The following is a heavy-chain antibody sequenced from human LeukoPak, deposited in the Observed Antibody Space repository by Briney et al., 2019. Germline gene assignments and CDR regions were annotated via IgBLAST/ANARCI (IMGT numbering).Heavy chain of an antibody. V-gene: IGHV4-59*01. CDR3: ARGGSSSWYFDX. Sequence: SETLSLTCTVSGGSISSYYWSWIRQPPGKGLEWIGYIYYSGSTNYNPSLKSRVTISVDTSKNQFSLKLSSVTAADTAVYYCARGGSSSWYFDXXGQGTLVTVXX. J-gene: IGHJ4*02. CDR1: GGSISSYY. CDR2: IYYSGST. D-gene: IGHD6-13*01.